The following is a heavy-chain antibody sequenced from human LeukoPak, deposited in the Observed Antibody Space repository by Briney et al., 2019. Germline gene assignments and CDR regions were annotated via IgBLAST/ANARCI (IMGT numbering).Heavy chain of an antibody. CDR3: TKGECSSTSCPWIDP. CDR2: ISGSGGST. D-gene: IGHD2-2*01. J-gene: IGHJ5*02. V-gene: IGHV3-23*01. Sequence: PGGSLRLSCAASGFTFSSYAMSWVRQAPGKGLEWVSAISGSGGSTYYADSVKGRFTISRDNSKNTLYLQMNSLRAEDTAVYYCTKGECSSTSCPWIDPWGQGTLVTVSS. CDR1: GFTFSSYA.